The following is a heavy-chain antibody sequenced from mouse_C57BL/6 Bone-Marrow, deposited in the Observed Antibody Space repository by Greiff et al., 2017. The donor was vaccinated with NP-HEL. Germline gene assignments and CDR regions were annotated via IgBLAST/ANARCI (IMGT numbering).Heavy chain of an antibody. J-gene: IGHJ4*01. D-gene: IGHD1-1*01. V-gene: IGHV5-12*01. CDR3: ARQDYYGRDYAMDY. Sequence: DVKLVESGGGLVQPGGSLKLSCAASGFTFSDYYMYWVRQTPEKRLEWVAYISNGGGSTYYPDTVKGRFTISRDNAKNTLYLQMSRLKSEDTAMYYCARQDYYGRDYAMDYWGQGTSVTVSS. CDR2: ISNGGGST. CDR1: GFTFSDYY.